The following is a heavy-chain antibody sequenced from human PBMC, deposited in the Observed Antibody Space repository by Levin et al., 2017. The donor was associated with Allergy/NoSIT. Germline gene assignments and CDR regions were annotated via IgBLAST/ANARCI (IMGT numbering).Heavy chain of an antibody. Sequence: QTLSLTCTFSGFSFTTTGVGVGWIRQPPGKALEWLGVIHWNDDKRYSPSLMSRLTITKDPSKNQVVLTMTNMDPVDTATYYCAHRLLGYCSGSSCYGFDYWGQGTLVTVSS. CDR3: AHRLLGYCSGSSCYGFDY. CDR2: IHWNDDK. D-gene: IGHD2-2*01. J-gene: IGHJ4*02. CDR1: GFSFTTTGVG. V-gene: IGHV2-5*01.